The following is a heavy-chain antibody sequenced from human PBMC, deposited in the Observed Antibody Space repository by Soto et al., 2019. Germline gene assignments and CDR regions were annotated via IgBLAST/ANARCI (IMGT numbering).Heavy chain of an antibody. D-gene: IGHD6-13*01. V-gene: IGHV3-23*01. CDR2: ISGSGGST. CDR3: LVASAAY. CDR1: GFTFSSYA. Sequence: HPGVSLRLSCAASGFTFSSYAMSWVRQAPGKGLEWVSAISGSGGSTYYADSVKGRFTISRDNSKNTVYLQMSSLTTADTAVYYCLVASAAYWGQGTQVTVSS. J-gene: IGHJ4*02.